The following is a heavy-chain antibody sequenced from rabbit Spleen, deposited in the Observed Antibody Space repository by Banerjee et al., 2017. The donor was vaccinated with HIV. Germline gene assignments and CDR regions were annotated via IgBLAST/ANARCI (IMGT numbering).Heavy chain of an antibody. D-gene: IGHD6-1*01. CDR1: GFDLSSYYY. CDR2: IHTNSGNT. CDR3: ARCSNGYGGYGDL. J-gene: IGHJ4*01. Sequence: QSLEESGGGLVQPEGSLTLTCKASGFDLSSYYYMCWVRQAPGTRPEWIACIHTNSGNTYYASWVNGRFSISRSTSLNTVTLQMTSLTVADTATYFCARCSNGYGGYGDLWGQGTLVTVS. V-gene: IGHV1S43*01.